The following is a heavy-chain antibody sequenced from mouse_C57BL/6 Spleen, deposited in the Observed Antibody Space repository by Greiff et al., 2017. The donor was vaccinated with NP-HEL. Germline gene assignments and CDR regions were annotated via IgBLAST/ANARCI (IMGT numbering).Heavy chain of an antibody. CDR2: IDPSDSYT. CDR1: GYTFTSYW. J-gene: IGHJ1*03. Sequence: VQLQQPGAELVRPGTSVKLSCKASGYTFTSYWMHWVKQRPGQGLEWIGVIDPSDSYTNYNQKFKGKATLTVDTSSSTAYMQLSSLTSEDSAVYYCARRGLLLRYFDVWGTGTTVTVSS. D-gene: IGHD1-1*01. CDR3: ARRGLLLRYFDV. V-gene: IGHV1-59*01.